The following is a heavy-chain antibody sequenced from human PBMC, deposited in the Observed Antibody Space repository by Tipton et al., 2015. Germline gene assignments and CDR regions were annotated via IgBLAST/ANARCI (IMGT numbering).Heavy chain of an antibody. CDR2: FEFTGST. V-gene: IGHV4-59*08. D-gene: IGHD6-13*01. Sequence: TLSLTCTVSGGSISSYSWSWVRQAPGKGLEWIGDFEFTGSTRYNPSLKSRVTMSVDTSKNRISLKLTSVTAADTAVYYCATSSSRTLRDHYGLDVWGQGTTVTVSS. CDR3: ATSSSRTLRDHYGLDV. CDR1: GGSISSYS. J-gene: IGHJ6*02.